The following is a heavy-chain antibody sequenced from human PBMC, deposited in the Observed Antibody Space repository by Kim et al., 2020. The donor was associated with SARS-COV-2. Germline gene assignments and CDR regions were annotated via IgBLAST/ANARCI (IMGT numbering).Heavy chain of an antibody. V-gene: IGHV1-3*01. CDR3: ARPRYFDWLLLD. D-gene: IGHD3-9*01. CDR2: INAGNGNT. J-gene: IGHJ4*02. Sequence: ASVKVSCKASGYTFTSYAMHWVRQAPGQRLEWMGWINAGNGNTKYSQKFQGRVTITRDTSASTAYMELGSLRSEDTAVYYCARPRYFDWLLLDWGQGTLVTVSS. CDR1: GYTFTSYA.